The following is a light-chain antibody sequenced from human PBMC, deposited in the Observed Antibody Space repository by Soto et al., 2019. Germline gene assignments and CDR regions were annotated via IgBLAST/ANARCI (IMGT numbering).Light chain of an antibody. CDR3: SSYTGSSTRL. V-gene: IGLV2-14*03. CDR2: GVS. J-gene: IGLJ2*01. CDR1: SSDVGGYNY. Sequence: QSVLTQPASVSGSPGQSITISCTGTSSDVGGYNYVSWYQHHPGKAPELMIYGVSNRPSGVSNRFSGCKSGNTASLTISGRQAEDEADYYCSSYTGSSTRLFGGGTKLTVL.